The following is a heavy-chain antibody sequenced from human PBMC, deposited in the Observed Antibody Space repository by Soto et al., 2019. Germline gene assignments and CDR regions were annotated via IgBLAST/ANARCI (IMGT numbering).Heavy chain of an antibody. D-gene: IGHD6-19*01. J-gene: IGHJ6*01. Sequence: ASVKVSCKASGYTFTSYDINWVRQATGQGLEWMGWMNPNSGNTGYAQKFQGRVTMTRNTSISTAYMELSSLRSEDTAVYYCARVLYSSGYYGMDVWGHGTTVTVSA. CDR3: ARVLYSSGYYGMDV. CDR2: MNPNSGNT. CDR1: GYTFTSYD. V-gene: IGHV1-8*01.